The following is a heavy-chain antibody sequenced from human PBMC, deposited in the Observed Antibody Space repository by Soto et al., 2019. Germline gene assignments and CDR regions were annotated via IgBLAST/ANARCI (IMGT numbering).Heavy chain of an antibody. J-gene: IGHJ5*01. CDR3: ARDPLRIAADGTGHRFDP. CDR1: GYTFTSYY. D-gene: IGHD6-13*01. V-gene: IGHV1-46*01. CDR2: INPSGGST. Sequence: ASVKVSCKASGYTFTSYYMHWVRQAPGQGLEWMGIINPSGGSTSYAQKFQGRVTMTRDTSTSTVYMELSSLRSEDTAVYYCARDPLRIAADGTGHRFDPCGQRTLVTVS.